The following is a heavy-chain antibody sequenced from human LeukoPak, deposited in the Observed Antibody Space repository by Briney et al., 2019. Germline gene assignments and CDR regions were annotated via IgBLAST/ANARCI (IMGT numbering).Heavy chain of an antibody. J-gene: IGHJ4*02. CDR2: ISAYNGNT. Sequence: ASVKVSCKASGYTFTSYGISWVRQAPGQGLERMGWISAYNGNTNYAQKLQGRVTMTTDTSTSTAYMELRSLRSDDTAVYYCARDRDSSSRRGIDYWGQGTLVTVSS. CDR3: ARDRDSSSRRGIDY. CDR1: GYTFTSYG. V-gene: IGHV1-18*01. D-gene: IGHD6-13*01.